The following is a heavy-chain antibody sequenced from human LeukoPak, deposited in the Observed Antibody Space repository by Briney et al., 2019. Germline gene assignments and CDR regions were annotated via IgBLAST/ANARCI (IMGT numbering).Heavy chain of an antibody. J-gene: IGHJ4*02. CDR1: GYTFTSYA. Sequence: ASVKVSCKASGYTFTSYAMHWVRQAPGQRLEWMGWINAGNGNTKYSQEFQGRVTITRDTSASTAYMELSSLRSEDMAVYYCARSYYDFWSGYSSSLFDYWDQGTLVTVSS. D-gene: IGHD3-3*01. V-gene: IGHV1-3*03. CDR3: ARSYYDFWSGYSSSLFDY. CDR2: INAGNGNT.